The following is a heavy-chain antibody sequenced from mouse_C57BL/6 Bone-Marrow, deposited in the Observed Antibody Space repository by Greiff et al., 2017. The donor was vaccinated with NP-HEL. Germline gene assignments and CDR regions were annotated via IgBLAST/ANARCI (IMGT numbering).Heavy chain of an antibody. D-gene: IGHD3-3*01. Sequence: QVQLQQPGAELVRPGSSVKLSCKASGYTFTSYWMHWVKRRPRQGLEWIGNIDPSDSETHYNQKFKDKATLTVAKSSSTAYMQLSSLTSEDSAIYYCARGDAYYAMDYWGQGTSVTVSS. J-gene: IGHJ4*01. CDR3: ARGDAYYAMDY. V-gene: IGHV1-52*01. CDR2: IDPSDSET. CDR1: GYTFTSYW.